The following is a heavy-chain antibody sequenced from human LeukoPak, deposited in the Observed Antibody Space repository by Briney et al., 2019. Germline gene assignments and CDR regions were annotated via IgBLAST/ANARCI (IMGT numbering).Heavy chain of an antibody. V-gene: IGHV3-48*04. CDR2: ISSSGSTI. CDR1: GFTFSSYS. D-gene: IGHD2-15*01. J-gene: IGHJ4*02. CDR3: ARCSGGSCYSPVDY. Sequence: GGSLRLSCAASGFTFSSYSMNWVRQAPGKGLEWVSYISSSGSTIYYADSVRGRFTISRDNAKNSLYLQMNSLRAEDTAVYYCARCSGGSCYSPVDYWGQGTLVTVSS.